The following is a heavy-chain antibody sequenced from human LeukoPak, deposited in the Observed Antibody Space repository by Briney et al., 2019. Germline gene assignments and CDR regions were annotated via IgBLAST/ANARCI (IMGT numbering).Heavy chain of an antibody. J-gene: IGHJ4*02. V-gene: IGHV3-21*01. CDR2: ISGSNSYI. D-gene: IGHD1-1*01. CDR1: GFTFSSYT. CDR3: ARALTTLTYEGY. Sequence: GGSLRLSCAASGFTFSSYTMHWIRQAPGKGLEWVSSISGSNSYIFYADSVKGRFTVSRDNAKDSLYLQMNSLRAEGTAVYYCARALTTLTYEGYWGQGTLVTVSS.